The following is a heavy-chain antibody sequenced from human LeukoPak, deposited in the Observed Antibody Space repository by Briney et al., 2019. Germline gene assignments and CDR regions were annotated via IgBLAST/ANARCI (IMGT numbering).Heavy chain of an antibody. V-gene: IGHV3-33*01. CDR3: ARDRASGGSWALGMDV. J-gene: IGHJ6*04. D-gene: IGHD2-15*01. Sequence: PGGSLRLSCAASGFTFSSYGMHWVRQAPGKGLEWVAVIWYDGSNKYYADSVKGRFTISRDNSKNTLYLQMNSLRAEDTAVYYCARDRASGGSWALGMDVWGKGTTVTVSS. CDR2: IWYDGSNK. CDR1: GFTFSSYG.